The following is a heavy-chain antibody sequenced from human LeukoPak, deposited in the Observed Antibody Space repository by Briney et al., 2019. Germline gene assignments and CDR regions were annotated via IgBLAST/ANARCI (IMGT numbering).Heavy chain of an antibody. J-gene: IGHJ4*02. CDR2: IYYSGST. CDR3: ARHSGGDYTLDY. Sequence: PSETLSLTCTVSGGSITNYYWSWVRQPPGKGLEWIGYIYYSGSTNYNPSLKSRVTISVDTSKNQFSLKLSSVTAADTAVYYCARHSGGDYTLDYWGQGTLVTVSS. D-gene: IGHD4-17*01. CDR1: GGSITNYY. V-gene: IGHV4-59*08.